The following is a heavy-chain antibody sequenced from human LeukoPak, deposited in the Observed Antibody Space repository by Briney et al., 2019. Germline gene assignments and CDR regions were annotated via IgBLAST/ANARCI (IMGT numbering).Heavy chain of an antibody. CDR3: AAALDY. CDR2: ISYDGSNK. Sequence: GGSLRLSCAASGFTFSSYGMHWVRQAPGKGLEWVAVISYDGSNKYYADSVKGRFTISRDNSKNTLYLQMNSLRAEDTAVYYAAAALDYWGQGTLVTVSS. CDR1: GFTFSSYG. J-gene: IGHJ4*02. V-gene: IGHV3-30*03. D-gene: IGHD6-13*01.